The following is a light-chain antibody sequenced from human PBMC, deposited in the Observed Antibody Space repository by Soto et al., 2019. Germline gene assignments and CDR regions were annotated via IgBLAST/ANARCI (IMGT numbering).Light chain of an antibody. V-gene: IGKV4-1*01. Sequence: DIVMTQSPDSLAVSLGERATINCKSSQSLLYSSNNKNYLAWYQQKPGQPPKLLIYWASTRESGVPDRFSGSGSGTDFTLTISSLQAEDVAVYYCQQYYSTPTFGQVTKVEIK. CDR1: QSLLYSSNNKNY. J-gene: IGKJ1*01. CDR3: QQYYSTPT. CDR2: WAS.